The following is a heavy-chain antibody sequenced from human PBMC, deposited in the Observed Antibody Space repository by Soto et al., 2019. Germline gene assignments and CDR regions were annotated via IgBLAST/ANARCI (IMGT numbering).Heavy chain of an antibody. CDR3: ARESEDLTSNFDY. Sequence: PGGSLTLSCAASGFTFTRYIMNLVRPAPGKGLEWVSSISSTTNYIYYGDSMKGRFTISRDNAKNSLYLEMNSLRAEDTAVYYCARESEDLTSNFDYWGQGTLVTGSS. CDR2: ISSTTNYI. CDR1: GFTFTRYI. J-gene: IGHJ4*02. V-gene: IGHV3-21*06.